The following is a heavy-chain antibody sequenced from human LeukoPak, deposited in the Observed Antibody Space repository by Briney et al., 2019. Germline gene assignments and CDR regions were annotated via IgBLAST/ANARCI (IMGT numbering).Heavy chain of an antibody. CDR1: GFTVSNNY. CDR2: MYSRGST. CDR3: ARVSGGNYDY. Sequence: GGSLRLSCAASGFTVSNNYMTWVRQAPGKGLEWVSFMYSRGSTYYADSVKGRFTISIDNSKNTVYLHVNSLSAEDTAVYHCARVSGGNYDYWGQGTLVTVSS. V-gene: IGHV3-66*01. J-gene: IGHJ4*02. D-gene: IGHD6-19*01.